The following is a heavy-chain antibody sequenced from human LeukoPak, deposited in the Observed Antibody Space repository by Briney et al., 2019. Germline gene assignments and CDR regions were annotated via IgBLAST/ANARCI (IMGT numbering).Heavy chain of an antibody. CDR3: ARVARGSYAPNLDY. D-gene: IGHD1-26*01. V-gene: IGHV1-69*13. J-gene: IGHJ4*02. Sequence: ASVKVSCKASGGTFSSYAISWVRQAPGQGLEWMGGIIPIFGTANYAQKFQGRVTITADESTSTAYMELSSLRSEDTAVYYCARVARGSYAPNLDYWGQGTLVTVSS. CDR1: GGTFSSYA. CDR2: IIPIFGTA.